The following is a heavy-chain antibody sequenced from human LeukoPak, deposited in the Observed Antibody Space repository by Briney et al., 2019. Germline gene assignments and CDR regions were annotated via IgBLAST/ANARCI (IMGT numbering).Heavy chain of an antibody. D-gene: IGHD6-19*01. Sequence: QAGRSLRLSCAASGFTFSNYGMDWVRQAPGKGLEWVAVIWYDGSNKYYADSVKGRFTISRDNSKNTLYLQMNSLRAEDTAVYYCARLGSGWGLDYWGQGTLVTVSS. CDR2: IWYDGSNK. V-gene: IGHV3-33*01. CDR3: ARLGSGWGLDY. CDR1: GFTFSNYG. J-gene: IGHJ4*02.